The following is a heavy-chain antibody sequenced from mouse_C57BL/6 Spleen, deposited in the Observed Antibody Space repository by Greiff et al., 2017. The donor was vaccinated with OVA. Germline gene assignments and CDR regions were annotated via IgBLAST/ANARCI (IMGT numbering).Heavy chain of an antibody. J-gene: IGHJ3*01. CDR2: INPSSGYT. V-gene: IGHV1-4*01. Sequence: QVQLQQSGAELARPGASVKMSCKASGYTFTSSTMHWVKQRPGQGLEWIGYINPSSGYTKYNQKFKDKATLTADKSSSTAYMQLSSLTSEDSAVYYCARYDGYQAWFAYWGQGTLVTVSA. CDR3: ARYDGYQAWFAY. CDR1: GYTFTSST. D-gene: IGHD2-3*01.